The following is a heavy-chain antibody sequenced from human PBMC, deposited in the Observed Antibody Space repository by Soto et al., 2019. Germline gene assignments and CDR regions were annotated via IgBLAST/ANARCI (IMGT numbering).Heavy chain of an antibody. V-gene: IGHV4-39*01. Sequence: SETLSLTCTVSGGSISSSSYYWGWIRQPPGKGLEWIGSIYYSGSTYYNPSLKSRVTISVDTSKNHFSLKLSSVTAADTAVYYCARHLSSSSAHYYYYYGMDVWGQGTTVTVSS. CDR2: IYYSGST. D-gene: IGHD6-6*01. J-gene: IGHJ6*02. CDR3: ARHLSSSSAHYYYYYGMDV. CDR1: GGSISSSSYY.